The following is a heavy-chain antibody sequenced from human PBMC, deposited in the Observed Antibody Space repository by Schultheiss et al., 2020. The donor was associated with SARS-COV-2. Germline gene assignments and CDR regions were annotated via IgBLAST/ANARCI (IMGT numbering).Heavy chain of an antibody. CDR2: IGISSSTI. CDR1: GFTFSSYS. V-gene: IGHV3-48*02. J-gene: IGHJ4*02. Sequence: GESLKISCAASGFTFSSYSMTWVRQAPGKGLEWVSYIGISSSTIFYADSVKGRFTISRDNAKNSLYLQMNSLRDEDTSVYYCARGALAGSRSLFDSWGQGTLVTVSS. CDR3: ARGALAGSRSLFDS. D-gene: IGHD3-10*01.